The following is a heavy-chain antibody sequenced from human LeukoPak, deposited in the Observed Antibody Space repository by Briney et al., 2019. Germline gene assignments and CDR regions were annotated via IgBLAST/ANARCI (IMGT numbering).Heavy chain of an antibody. D-gene: IGHD3-22*01. CDR2: IRYDGSNK. CDR1: GFTFSNYG. J-gene: IGHJ4*02. Sequence: GGSLRLSCAASGFTFSNYGMHWVRQAPGKGLEWVSFIRYDGSNKDSADSVKGRFTMSRDNSKNTVYLQMNTLRTEDTAVYYCAKGENRDSSGYYVYWGQGTLVTVSS. CDR3: AKGENRDSSGYYVY. V-gene: IGHV3-30*02.